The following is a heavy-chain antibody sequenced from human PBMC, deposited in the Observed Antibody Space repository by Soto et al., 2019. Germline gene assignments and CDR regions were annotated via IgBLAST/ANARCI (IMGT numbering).Heavy chain of an antibody. Sequence: ASVKVSCKASGDTFSTYSFIWMRQAPGRGLEWMGGIIPIIPTANYAQKFHDRVTITADDSTTTVYMELSSLRSEDTAVYYCARGSEEWSNLGYFNYWGQGTLDTVSS. V-gene: IGHV1-69*13. CDR2: IIPIIPTA. CDR3: ARGSEEWSNLGYFNY. CDR1: GDTFSTYS. J-gene: IGHJ4*02. D-gene: IGHD3-3*01.